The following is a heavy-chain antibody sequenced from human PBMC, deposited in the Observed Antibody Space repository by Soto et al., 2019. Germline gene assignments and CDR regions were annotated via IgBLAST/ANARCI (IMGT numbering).Heavy chain of an antibody. CDR3: ARSTSLGGIDV. CDR2: IRRSGDYT. D-gene: IGHD1-1*01. CDR1: GFSFSTYS. V-gene: IGHV3-21*01. J-gene: IGHJ6*02. Sequence: EVQLVESGGGLVRAGGSLRLSCIASGFSFSTYSMNWVRQAPGKGLEWVSSIRRSGDYTYYADSLKGRFTISRDNAKNSLSLQMISLRAEDTAVYYCARSTSLGGIDVWGQGTTVTVSS.